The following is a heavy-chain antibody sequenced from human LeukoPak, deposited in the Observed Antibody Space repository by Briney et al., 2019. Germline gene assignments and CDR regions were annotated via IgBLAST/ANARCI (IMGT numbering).Heavy chain of an antibody. Sequence: GGSLRLSCAASGFTFSSYAMSWVRQAPGKGLEWVGFIRSKAYGGTTEYAASVKGRFIISRDDSKSIAYLQMNSLKTEDTAVYYCTRVGWFGESPPNYWGQGTLVTVSS. D-gene: IGHD3-10*01. CDR2: IRSKAYGGTT. CDR1: GFTFSSYA. V-gene: IGHV3-49*04. CDR3: TRVGWFGESPPNY. J-gene: IGHJ4*02.